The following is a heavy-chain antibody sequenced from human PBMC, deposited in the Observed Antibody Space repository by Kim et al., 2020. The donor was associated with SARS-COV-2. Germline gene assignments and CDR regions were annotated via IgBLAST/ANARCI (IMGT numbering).Heavy chain of an antibody. CDR1: GFTFSDYY. CDR2: ISSSGSTI. D-gene: IGHD3-10*01. Sequence: GGSLRLSCAASGFTFSDYYMSWIRQAPGKGLERVSYISSSGSTIYYADSVKGRFTISRDNAKNSLYLQMNSLRAEDTAGYYCARDVGKVRGVSTGDWGQGTLVTVSS. J-gene: IGHJ4*02. CDR3: ARDVGKVRGVSTGD. V-gene: IGHV3-11*04.